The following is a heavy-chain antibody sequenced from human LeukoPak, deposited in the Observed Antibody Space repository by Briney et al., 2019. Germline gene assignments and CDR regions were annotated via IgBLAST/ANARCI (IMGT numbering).Heavy chain of an antibody. D-gene: IGHD4-17*01. J-gene: IGHJ4*02. CDR2: IYYSGST. Sequence: RTSETLSLTCTVSGGSISSGGYYWGWIRQHPGKGLEWIGYIYYSGSTYYNPSLKSRVTISVDTSKNQFSLKLSSVTAADTAVYYCARESGRSYGDYSFDYWGQGTLVTVSS. CDR1: GGSISSGGYY. V-gene: IGHV4-31*03. CDR3: ARESGRSYGDYSFDY.